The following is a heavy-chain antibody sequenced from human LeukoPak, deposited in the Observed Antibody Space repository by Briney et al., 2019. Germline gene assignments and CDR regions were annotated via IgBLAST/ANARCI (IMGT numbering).Heavy chain of an antibody. J-gene: IGHJ4*02. D-gene: IGHD3-3*01. CDR3: ARGTDYDFWSGSYYFDY. CDR1: GYTFTSYG. V-gene: IGHV1-18*01. CDR2: ISAYNGNT. Sequence: ASVKVSCKASGYTFTSYGISWVRQAPGQGLEWMGWISAYNGNTNYAQKLQGRVTITTDTSTSTAYMELRSLRSDDTAVYYCARGTDYDFWSGSYYFDYWGQGTLVTVSS.